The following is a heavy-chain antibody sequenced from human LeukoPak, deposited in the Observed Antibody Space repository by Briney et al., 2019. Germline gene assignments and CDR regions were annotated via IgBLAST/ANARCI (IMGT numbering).Heavy chain of an antibody. Sequence: SQTLSLTCAISGDSVSSNSAAWNWLRQSPSRGLEWLGRTYYRSKWYNDYAVSVKSRITINPDTSKNQFSLQLNSVTPEDTAVYYCARDRVRYFDWSEHYFDYWGQGTLVTVSS. D-gene: IGHD3-9*01. CDR1: GDSVSSNSAA. J-gene: IGHJ4*02. V-gene: IGHV6-1*01. CDR2: TYYRSKWYN. CDR3: ARDRVRYFDWSEHYFDY.